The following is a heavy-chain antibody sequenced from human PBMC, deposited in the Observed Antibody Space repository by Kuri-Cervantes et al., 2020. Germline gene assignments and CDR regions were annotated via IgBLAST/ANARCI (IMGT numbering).Heavy chain of an antibody. J-gene: IGHJ6*02. CDR1: GGSISSYY. V-gene: IGHV4-4*07. Sequence: SETLSLTCTVSGGSISSYYWSWIRQPAGKGLEWIGRTNTSGSTNYNPSLKSRVTMSVDTSKNQFSLKLSSVTAADTAVYYCARDSGNPMRFGELLFGVHYYGMDVWGQGTTVTVSS. D-gene: IGHD3-10*01. CDR3: ARDSGNPMRFGELLFGVHYYGMDV. CDR2: TNTSGST.